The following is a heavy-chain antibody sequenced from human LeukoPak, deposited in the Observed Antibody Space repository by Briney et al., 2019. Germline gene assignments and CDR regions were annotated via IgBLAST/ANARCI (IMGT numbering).Heavy chain of an antibody. V-gene: IGHV3-48*01. CDR3: ARDRRYSSSWPDAFDI. Sequence: GGSLRLSCAASGFTFSSYSMNWVRQAPGKGLEWVSYISSSSSTIYYADSVKGRFTISRDNAKNSLYLQMNSLRAEDTAVYYCARDRRYSSSWPDAFDIWGQGTMVTVSS. CDR1: GFTFSSYS. J-gene: IGHJ3*02. D-gene: IGHD6-13*01. CDR2: ISSSSSTI.